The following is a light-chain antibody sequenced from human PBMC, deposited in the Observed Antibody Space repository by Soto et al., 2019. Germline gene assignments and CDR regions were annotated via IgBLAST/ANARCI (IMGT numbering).Light chain of an antibody. V-gene: IGLV1-40*01. Sequence: QAVVTQPPSVSGAPGQRVTISCTGSSSNIGAGYDVHWYQQLPGTAPKVLIYGNSNRPSGVPDRFSGSKSGTSASLAITGLQTGDEADYYCGTWDSSLSAWVFGGGTKLTVL. CDR3: GTWDSSLSAWV. CDR1: SSNIGAGYD. J-gene: IGLJ3*02. CDR2: GNS.